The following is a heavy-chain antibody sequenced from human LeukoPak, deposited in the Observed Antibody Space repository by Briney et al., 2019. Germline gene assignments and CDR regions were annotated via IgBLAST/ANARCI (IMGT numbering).Heavy chain of an antibody. J-gene: IGHJ4*02. CDR1: GYTFTGYY. CDR3: ARSYDFWSGYYTDYFDY. Sequence: ASVKVSCKASGYTFTGYYMHWVRQVPGQGLERMGWINPNSGGTNYAQKFQGRVTMTRDTSISTAYMELSRLRSDDTAVYYCARSYDFWSGYYTDYFDYWGQGTLVTVSS. V-gene: IGHV1-2*02. CDR2: INPNSGGT. D-gene: IGHD3-3*01.